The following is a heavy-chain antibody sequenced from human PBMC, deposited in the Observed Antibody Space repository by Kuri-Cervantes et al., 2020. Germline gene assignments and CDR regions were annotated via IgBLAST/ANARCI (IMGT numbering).Heavy chain of an antibody. CDR3: ARDETYYYGSGIDY. CDR1: GGTFSSYA. J-gene: IGHJ4*02. V-gene: IGHV1-69*06. CDR2: IIPIFGTA. D-gene: IGHD3-10*01. Sequence: SVKVSCKASGGTFSSYAISWVRQAPGQGLEWMGGIIPIFGTANYAQKFQGRVTITADKSTSTAYMELSSLRSEDTAVYYCARDETYYYGSGIDYWGQGTLVTVSS.